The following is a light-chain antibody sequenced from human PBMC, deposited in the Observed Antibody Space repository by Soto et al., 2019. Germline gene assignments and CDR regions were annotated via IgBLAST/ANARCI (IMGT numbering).Light chain of an antibody. J-gene: IGKJ2*01. V-gene: IGKV4-1*01. CDR1: QSVLYSSNNKNF. Sequence: IVMTQSPDSLAVSLGERATINCKSSQSVLYSSNNKNFLAWYQQKPGQPPKLLISWASTRESGVPDRFSGSGSGTDFTLTISSLQAEDVAVYYCQQYYSTLYTFGQGTKLEIK. CDR2: WAS. CDR3: QQYYSTLYT.